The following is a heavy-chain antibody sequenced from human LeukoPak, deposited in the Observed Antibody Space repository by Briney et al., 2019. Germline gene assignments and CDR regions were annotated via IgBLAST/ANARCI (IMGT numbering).Heavy chain of an antibody. D-gene: IGHD3-3*01. J-gene: IGHJ5*02. CDR1: GGSISSSSYY. CDR2: IYYSGST. V-gene: IGHV4-39*02. CDR3: ARLIQRITIFGVVSSGFDP. Sequence: SETLSLTCTVSGGSISSSSYYWGWIRQPPGKGLEWIGSIYYSGSTYYNPSLKSRVTISVDTSKHHFSLKLSSVTAADTAVYYCARLIQRITIFGVVSSGFDPWGQGTLVTVSS.